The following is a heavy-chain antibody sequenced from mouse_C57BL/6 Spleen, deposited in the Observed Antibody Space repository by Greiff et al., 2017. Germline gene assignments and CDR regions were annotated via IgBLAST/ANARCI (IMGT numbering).Heavy chain of an antibody. CDR2: IYPGGGYT. CDR1: GYTFTNYW. CDR3: ARGYDYGGGLAMDY. D-gene: IGHD2-4*01. Sequence: VQLQQSGAELVRPGTSVKMSCKASGYTFTNYWIGWAKQRPGHGLEWIGDIYPGGGYTNYNEKFKGKATLTADKSSSTAYMQFSSLTSEDSAIYYCARGYDYGGGLAMDYGGQGTSVTVSS. J-gene: IGHJ4*01. V-gene: IGHV1-63*01.